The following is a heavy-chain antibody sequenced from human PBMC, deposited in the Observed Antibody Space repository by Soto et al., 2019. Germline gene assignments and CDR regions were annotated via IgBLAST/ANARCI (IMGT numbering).Heavy chain of an antibody. V-gene: IGHV5-10-1*01. Sequence: GESLKISCKGSGYSFTSYWISWVRQMPGKGLEWMGRIDPSDSCTNYSPSFQGHVTISADKSISTAYLQWSSLKASDTAMYYCARPRGSPYDSSGYYSNHDAFDIWGQGTMVTVSS. CDR3: ARPRGSPYDSSGYYSNHDAFDI. CDR1: GYSFTSYW. D-gene: IGHD3-22*01. CDR2: IDPSDSCT. J-gene: IGHJ3*02.